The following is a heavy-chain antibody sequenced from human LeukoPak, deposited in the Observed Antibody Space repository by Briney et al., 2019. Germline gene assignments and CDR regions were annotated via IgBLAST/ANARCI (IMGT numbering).Heavy chain of an antibody. Sequence: GGSLKLSCAASGFTFSSYEMNWVRQAPGKGLEWVSYISSSGSTMYYADSVKGRFTISRDDAKNLVYLQMNSLRAEDTAVYFCARDIAHCSDGTCYDIRFDYWGQGSLVTVSS. CDR1: GFTFSSYE. V-gene: IGHV3-48*03. J-gene: IGHJ4*02. CDR2: ISSSGSTM. D-gene: IGHD2-15*01. CDR3: ARDIAHCSDGTCYDIRFDY.